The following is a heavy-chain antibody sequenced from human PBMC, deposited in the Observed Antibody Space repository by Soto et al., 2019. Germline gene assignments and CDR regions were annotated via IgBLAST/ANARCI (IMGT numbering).Heavy chain of an antibody. CDR2: IVLGSGNT. CDR1: GFTSISSA. CDR3: AAVGLYPDAFDI. Sequence: SVKVSCKASGFTSISSAVQWVRQLRGQRLEWIGWIVLGSGNTNYAQKFQERVTITRDMSTTTAYMELSSLRSEDTAVYYCAAVGLYPDAFDIWGQGTMVTVSS. D-gene: IGHD3-16*02. V-gene: IGHV1-58*01. J-gene: IGHJ3*02.